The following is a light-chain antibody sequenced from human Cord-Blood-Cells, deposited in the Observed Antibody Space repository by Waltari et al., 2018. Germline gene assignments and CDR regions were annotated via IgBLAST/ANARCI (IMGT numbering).Light chain of an antibody. V-gene: IGLV2-14*01. CDR3: SSYTSSSTWV. CDR1: SSDVGGYNY. CDR2: DVS. Sequence: QSALTQPASVSGSPGQSITIPCPGTSSDVGGYNYVPWYQQHPGKAPTIMIYDVSNRPSGVSNRFSGSKSGNTASLTISGLQAEDEADYYCSSYTSSSTWVFGGGTKLTVL. J-gene: IGLJ3*02.